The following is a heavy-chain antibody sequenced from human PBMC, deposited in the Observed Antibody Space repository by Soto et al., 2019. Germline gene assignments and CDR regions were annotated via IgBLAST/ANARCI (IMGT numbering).Heavy chain of an antibody. D-gene: IGHD3-10*01. J-gene: IGHJ4*02. CDR2: MSYDGSNK. CDR1: GFTFSSYA. CDR3: AGGSPVHHFDY. V-gene: IGHV3-30-3*01. Sequence: QVQLVESGGGVVQPGRSLRLSCAASGFTFSSYAMHRVRQAPGKGLEWVAVMSYDGSNKYYADSVKGRFTISRDNSKNTLYLQMNSLRAEDTAVYYCAGGSPVHHFDYWGQGTLVTVSS.